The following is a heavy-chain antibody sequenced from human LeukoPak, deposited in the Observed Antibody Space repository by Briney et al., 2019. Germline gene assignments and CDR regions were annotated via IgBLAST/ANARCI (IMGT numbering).Heavy chain of an antibody. D-gene: IGHD5-12*01. CDR3: ARTSHYVDIAATIPYGIYYFDY. Sequence: SVRLSCRASGYTFTVYYMHWVRQAPGQGLEWMGWINPNSGGTNYAQKLQGRVTMTTYTSTSTAYMELRSLRSDDTAVYYCARTSHYVDIAATIPYGIYYFDYWGQGTLVTVSS. J-gene: IGHJ4*02. CDR1: GYTFTVYY. CDR2: INPNSGGT. V-gene: IGHV1-2*02.